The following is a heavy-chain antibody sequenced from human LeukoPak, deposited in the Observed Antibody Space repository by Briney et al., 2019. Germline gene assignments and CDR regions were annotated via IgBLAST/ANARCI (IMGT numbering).Heavy chain of an antibody. D-gene: IGHD3-10*01. CDR2: IYYSGST. Sequence: SETLSLTCTVSGVSVSSGSNYWSWIRQPPGKGLEWIGYIYYSGSTNYNTSLKSRVIMSLDTSKNQFSLKLNSVTAADTAVYYCANYKRDSGTYCIDYWGQGTLVTVSS. CDR1: GVSVSSGSNY. J-gene: IGHJ4*02. V-gene: IGHV4-61*01. CDR3: ANYKRDSGTYCIDY.